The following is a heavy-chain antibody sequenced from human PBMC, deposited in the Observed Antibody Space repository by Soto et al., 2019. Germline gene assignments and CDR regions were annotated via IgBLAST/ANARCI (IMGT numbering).Heavy chain of an antibody. CDR1: GFTFSSYG. CDR3: AKPVGYCSGGSCYFDY. Sequence: QVQLVESGEGVVQPGRSLRLSCAASGFTFSSYGMHWVRQAPGKGLEWVAVISYDGSNKYYADSVKGRFTISRDNSKNTLYLQMNSLRAEDTAVYYCAKPVGYCSGGSCYFDYWGQGTLVTVSS. V-gene: IGHV3-30*18. D-gene: IGHD2-15*01. J-gene: IGHJ4*02. CDR2: ISYDGSNK.